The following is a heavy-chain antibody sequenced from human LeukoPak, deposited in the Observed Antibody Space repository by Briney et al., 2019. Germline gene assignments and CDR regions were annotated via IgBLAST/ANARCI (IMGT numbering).Heavy chain of an antibody. D-gene: IGHD6-13*01. V-gene: IGHV3-30*03. Sequence: GGSLRPSCAASGFIFSSYGMHWVRQAPGKGLEWVALMAGDGHNIYYADSVRGRFTISRDNSKNTLYLQMNSLRGEDTAVYYCARDYSNNWHRGVQALDIWGRGTMVTVSS. CDR3: ARDYSNNWHRGVQALDI. J-gene: IGHJ3*02. CDR2: MAGDGHNI. CDR1: GFIFSSYG.